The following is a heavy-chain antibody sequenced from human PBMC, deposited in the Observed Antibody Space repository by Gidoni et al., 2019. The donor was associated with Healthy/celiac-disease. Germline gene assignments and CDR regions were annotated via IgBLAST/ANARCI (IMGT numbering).Heavy chain of an antibody. D-gene: IGHD3-10*01. J-gene: IGHJ3*02. Sequence: EVQLVESGGGLVKPGGSLRLSCAASGFTFSNAWMNWVRQAPGKGLEWVGRIKSKNDGGTTDNAAPVKGRFTISRDDSKNTLYLQMNSLKTEDTAVYYCTRARGSLGAFDIWGQGTMVTVSS. CDR3: TRARGSLGAFDI. CDR2: IKSKNDGGTT. CDR1: GFTFSNAW. V-gene: IGHV3-15*01.